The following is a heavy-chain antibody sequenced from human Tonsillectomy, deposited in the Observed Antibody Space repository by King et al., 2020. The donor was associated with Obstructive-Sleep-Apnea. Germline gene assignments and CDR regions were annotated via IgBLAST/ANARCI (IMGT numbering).Heavy chain of an antibody. D-gene: IGHD3-10*01. CDR3: VYLWFGEYDTFDL. V-gene: IGHV3-30-3*01. J-gene: IGHJ3*01. Sequence: VQLVESGGGVVQPGTSLRLSCAASGFIFGSYTMEWVRQAPDKGLEWVAIISHDGTNKYYADSVQGRFTISRDNSKNTLYLQIDSLRPEDTAMYYCVYLWFGEYDTFDLWGQGTLVTVSS. CDR1: GFIFGSYT. CDR2: ISHDGTNK.